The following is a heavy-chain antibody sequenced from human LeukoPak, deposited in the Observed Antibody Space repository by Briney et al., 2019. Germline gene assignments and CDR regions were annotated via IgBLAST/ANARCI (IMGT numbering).Heavy chain of an antibody. CDR1: GFTVSSNY. J-gene: IGHJ5*02. Sequence: PGGSLRGSCAASGFTVSSNYMSWVRQAPGKGLEWVSVIYSGGSTYYADSVKGRFTISRDNSKNTLYLQMNSLRAEDTAVYYCARAPRYYDSSGYLNWFAPWGQGTLVTVSS. CDR3: ARAPRYYDSSGYLNWFAP. D-gene: IGHD3-22*01. V-gene: IGHV3-53*01. CDR2: IYSGGST.